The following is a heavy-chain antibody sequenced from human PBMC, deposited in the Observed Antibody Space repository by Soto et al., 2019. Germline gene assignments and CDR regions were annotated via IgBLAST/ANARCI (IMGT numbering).Heavy chain of an antibody. CDR3: ASENTAMVNFYYYGMDV. D-gene: IGHD5-18*01. Sequence: PGGSLRLSCAASGFTFSSYAMHWVRQAPGKGLEWVAVISYDGSNKYYADSVKGRFTISRDNSKNTLYLQMDSLRAEDTAVYYCASENTAMVNFYYYGMDVWGQGTTVTVSS. J-gene: IGHJ6*02. V-gene: IGHV3-30-3*01. CDR2: ISYDGSNK. CDR1: GFTFSSYA.